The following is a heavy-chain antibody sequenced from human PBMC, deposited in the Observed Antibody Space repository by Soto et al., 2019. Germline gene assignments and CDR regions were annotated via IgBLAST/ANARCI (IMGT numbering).Heavy chain of an antibody. D-gene: IGHD2-2*02. CDR3: AKDLNTVLSPGN. CDR1: GFIFRSYA. J-gene: IGHJ4*02. Sequence: EVQLLESGGGLVQPGGSLRLSCAASGFIFRSYAMNWVRQAPGKGLERVSGISGSGDSTYYADAVKGRFTISRDNSKNTLFLQMNSLRDDDGAVYYCAKDLNTVLSPGNWGQGTLVTVSS. CDR2: ISGSGDST. V-gene: IGHV3-23*01.